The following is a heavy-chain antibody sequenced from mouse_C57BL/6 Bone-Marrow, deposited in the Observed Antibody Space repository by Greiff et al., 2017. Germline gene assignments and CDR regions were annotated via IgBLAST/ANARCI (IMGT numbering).Heavy chain of an antibody. V-gene: IGHV5-4*01. Sequence: EVQGVESGGGLVKPGGSLKLSCAASGFTFSSYAMSWVRQTPEKRLEWVATISDGGSYTYYPDNVKGRFTISRDNAKNHLYLQMSHLKSEDTAMYYCAREATVVAPCGQGTLVTVSA. D-gene: IGHD1-1*01. J-gene: IGHJ3*01. CDR2: ISDGGSYT. CDR1: GFTFSSYA. CDR3: AREATVVAP.